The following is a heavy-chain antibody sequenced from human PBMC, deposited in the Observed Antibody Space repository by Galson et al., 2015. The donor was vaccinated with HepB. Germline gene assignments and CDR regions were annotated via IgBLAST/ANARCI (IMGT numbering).Heavy chain of an antibody. D-gene: IGHD2-21*01. J-gene: IGHJ4*02. CDR2: IVGSGEST. CDR1: GITFSTYD. Sequence: SLRLSCAAPGITFSTYDMSWVRQAPGKGLEWVSSIVGSGESTFYADSVKGRFTISRDNSRNTLYLQTNRLRADDTAIYYCAKTSYCDGGPCFSGYFDSWGQGTLVAVSS. V-gene: IGHV3-23*01. CDR3: AKTSYCDGGPCFSGYFDS.